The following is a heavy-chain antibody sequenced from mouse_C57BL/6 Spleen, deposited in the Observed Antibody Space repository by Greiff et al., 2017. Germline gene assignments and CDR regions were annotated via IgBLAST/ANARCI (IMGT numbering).Heavy chain of an antibody. CDR3: ARYPGYYGYFDV. CDR2: INPSNGGT. D-gene: IGHD2-2*01. V-gene: IGHV1-53*01. J-gene: IGHJ1*03. CDR1: GYTFTSYW. Sequence: QVQLQQSGTELVKPGASVKLSCKASGYTFTSYWMHWVKQRPGQGLEWIGNINPSNGGTNYNEKFKSKATLTVDKSSSTAYMQLSSLTSEDSAVYDCARYPGYYGYFDVWGTGTTVTVSS.